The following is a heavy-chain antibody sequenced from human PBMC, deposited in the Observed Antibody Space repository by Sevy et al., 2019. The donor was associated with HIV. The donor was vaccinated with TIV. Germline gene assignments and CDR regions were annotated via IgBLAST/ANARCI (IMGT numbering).Heavy chain of an antibody. CDR3: ACGTGTSDFDH. V-gene: IGHV3-15*01. CDR1: GFTFSDAW. D-gene: IGHD1-1*01. Sequence: GGSLRLSCATSGFTFSDAWMNWVRQAPGKGLKWVARIKSKTDSGTRDFAAPVKGRFSISRDDSKNTVYLQMTSLKDEDTGVYFCACGTGTSDFDHWGQGTLVTVSS. CDR2: IKSKTDSGTR. J-gene: IGHJ4*02.